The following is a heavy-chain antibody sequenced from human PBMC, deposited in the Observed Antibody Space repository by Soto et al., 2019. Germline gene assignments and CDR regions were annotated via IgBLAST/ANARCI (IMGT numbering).Heavy chain of an antibody. V-gene: IGHV2-5*02. CDR3: AHRPSYCSGGSCYSGFDS. Sequence: QITLKESGPTLVKPTQTLTLTCTFSGFSLSTSGVGVGWIRQPPGKALEWLALIYWDDDKRYSPSLKSRLTITKATSKNQVGLTMTNMDPVDTATYYCAHRPSYCSGGSCYSGFDSWGQGTLVTVSS. J-gene: IGHJ4*02. CDR1: GFSLSTSGVG. CDR2: IYWDDDK. D-gene: IGHD2-15*01.